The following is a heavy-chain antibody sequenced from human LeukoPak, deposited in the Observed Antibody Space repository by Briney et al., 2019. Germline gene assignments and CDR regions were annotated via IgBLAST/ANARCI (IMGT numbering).Heavy chain of an antibody. J-gene: IGHJ4*02. CDR3: ARGGFEGYCSGGSCYESKYYFDY. V-gene: IGHV1-2*02. D-gene: IGHD2-15*01. CDR1: GYSFTGYY. CDR2: INPNSGGT. Sequence: GASVKVSCKTSGYSFTGYYMQWVRQAPGQGLEWMGWINPNSGGTNYAQKFQGRVTMTRDTSISTAYMELSRLRSDDTAVYYCARGGFEGYCSGGSCYESKYYFDYWGQGTLVTVSS.